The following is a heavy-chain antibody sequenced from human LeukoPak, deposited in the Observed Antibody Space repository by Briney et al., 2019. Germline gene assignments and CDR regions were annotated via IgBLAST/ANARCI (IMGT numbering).Heavy chain of an antibody. V-gene: IGHV3-30*04. D-gene: IGHD2/OR15-2a*01. CDR1: GFTFRAYA. J-gene: IGHJ4*02. CDR2: ISYDGSRT. CDR3: ARDAQDYFDSTTSFDY. Sequence: GGSLRLSCAASGFTFRAYAMHWVRQAPGQGLEWVAVISYDGSRTYTADSVKGRITISRDNSEDTVDLHMNILRPEDTAVYYCARDAQDYFDSTTSFDYWGQGTLLIVSS.